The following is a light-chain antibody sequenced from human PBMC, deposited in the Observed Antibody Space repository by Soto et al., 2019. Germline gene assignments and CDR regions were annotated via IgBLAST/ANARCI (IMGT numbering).Light chain of an antibody. CDR2: EVS. CDR1: SSDVGGYNF. Sequence: QSTLTQPPSASGSPGQSVTISCTGSSSDVGGYNFVSWYQQHPGKAPKLLIYEVSEQPSGVPDRFSGSKSGNTASLTVSGLQADDEADYYCTSYAGSNNLYVFGTGTKVTVL. CDR3: TSYAGSNNLYV. J-gene: IGLJ1*01. V-gene: IGLV2-8*01.